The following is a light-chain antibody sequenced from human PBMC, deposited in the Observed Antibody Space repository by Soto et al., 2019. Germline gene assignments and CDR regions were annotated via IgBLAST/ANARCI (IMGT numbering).Light chain of an antibody. CDR2: GAS. Sequence: EIVRTQSPATLSVCLGERGTLSCRASQSVSSNLAWYQQKPGQAPRLLIYGASTMATGIPASFSRSGSGTELTLTISSLQSEDFAVYYCQQYNNWPPWTFGQGTKVEIK. CDR1: QSVSSN. CDR3: QQYNNWPPWT. V-gene: IGKV3-15*01. J-gene: IGKJ1*01.